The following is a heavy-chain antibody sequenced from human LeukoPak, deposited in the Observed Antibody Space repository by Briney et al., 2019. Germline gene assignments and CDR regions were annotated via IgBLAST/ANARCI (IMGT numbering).Heavy chain of an antibody. CDR1: GGSFSGYY. J-gene: IGHJ5*02. CDR3: ASSTSSACSSTSCLLNWFDP. V-gene: IGHV4-34*01. Sequence: PSETLSLTCAVYGGSFSGYYWSWICQPPGKGLEWIGGINHSGSTNYNPALKSRGTISVDTSKNQFFLTLGSVTDPDTAVYSCASSTSSACSSTSCLLNWFDPWGQGTLVTVSS. CDR2: INHSGST. D-gene: IGHD2-2*01.